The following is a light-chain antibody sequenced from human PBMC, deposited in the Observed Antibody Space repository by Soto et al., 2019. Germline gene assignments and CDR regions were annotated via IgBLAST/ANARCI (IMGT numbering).Light chain of an antibody. CDR2: DAS. V-gene: IGKV3-11*01. CDR3: QQRSSLWT. Sequence: ESVLTQSPATLSLSPGERATISCRASQSVSSYLAWYQQKPGQAPRLLIYDASNRATGIPARFSGSGSGIYFTLSISTLEPGYYTVYYCQQRSSLWTFGQGTKVEIK. CDR1: QSVSSY. J-gene: IGKJ1*01.